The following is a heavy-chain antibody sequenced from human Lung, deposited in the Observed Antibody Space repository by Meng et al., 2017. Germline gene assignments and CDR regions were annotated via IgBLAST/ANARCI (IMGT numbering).Heavy chain of an antibody. D-gene: IGHD3-16*01. J-gene: IGHJ4*02. CDR3: ASAMGNYVPATNEWTPSYFDY. CDR2: IIPILERA. Sequence: QVQLVQSGAEVKKPGSSVKVACKASGVTVSRYSFSWVRQAPGQGLEWMGRIIPILERANYAQKFQGRVTITADISTTTAYMEMRSLRPEDTAVYYCASAMGNYVPATNEWTPSYFDYWGRGTLVTVSS. V-gene: IGHV1-69*02. CDR1: GVTVSRYS.